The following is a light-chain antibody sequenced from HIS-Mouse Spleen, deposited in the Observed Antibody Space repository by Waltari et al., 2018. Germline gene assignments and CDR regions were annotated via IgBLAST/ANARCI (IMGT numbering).Light chain of an antibody. V-gene: IGKV1-33*01. CDR1: QDIRNY. CDR3: QQYDNLLT. CDR2: DAS. J-gene: IGKJ5*01. Sequence: DIQMTKSPSSLSASVGDRVTITCQASQDIRNYLNWYQQKPGKAPKLLIYDASNLETGVPSRFSGSGSGTDFTFTISSLQPEDIATYYCQQYDNLLTFGQGTRLEIK.